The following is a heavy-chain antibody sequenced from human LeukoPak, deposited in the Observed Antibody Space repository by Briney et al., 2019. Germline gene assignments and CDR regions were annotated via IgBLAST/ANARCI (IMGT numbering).Heavy chain of an antibody. V-gene: IGHV5-51*01. CDR1: GYNFTNYW. Sequence: GEPLKISCKGSGYNFTNYWIGWVRQMPGKGLEWMGIIYPGDSDTTYSPSFQGQVTISADKSISTAYLQWSSLKASDTAMYYCARAYYDLWSGYSSLDNGFDSWGQGTLVTVSS. J-gene: IGHJ4*02. D-gene: IGHD3-3*01. CDR3: ARAYYDLWSGYSSLDNGFDS. CDR2: IYPGDSDT.